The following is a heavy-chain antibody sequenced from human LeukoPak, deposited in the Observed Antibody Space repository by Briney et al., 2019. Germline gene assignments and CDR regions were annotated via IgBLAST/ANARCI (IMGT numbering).Heavy chain of an antibody. CDR3: AKEVYSSGWYDYYYGMDV. J-gene: IGHJ6*02. Sequence: GGSLRLSCAASGFTFSSYAMSWVRQAPGRGLDWFSALSGRGGSTYYADSVKGRFTISRDNSKNTLYLQMNSLRAEDTAVYYCAKEVYSSGWYDYYYGMDVWGQGTTVAVSS. CDR2: LSGRGGST. V-gene: IGHV3-23*01. D-gene: IGHD6-19*01. CDR1: GFTFSSYA.